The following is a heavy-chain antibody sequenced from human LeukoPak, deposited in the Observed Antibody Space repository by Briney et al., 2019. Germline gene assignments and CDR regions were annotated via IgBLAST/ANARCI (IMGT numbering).Heavy chain of an antibody. CDR2: ISSSSSPI. J-gene: IGHJ4*02. V-gene: IGHV3-48*04. D-gene: IGHD3-10*01. Sequence: GGSLRLSCAASGFAFSTYSMNWVRQAPGKGLEWVSYISSSSSPIYYADSVKGRFTISRDNAKNSLYLQMNSLRAEDTAVYYCARDSGRVRGVIGFDYWGQGTLVTVSS. CDR1: GFAFSTYS. CDR3: ARDSGRVRGVIGFDY.